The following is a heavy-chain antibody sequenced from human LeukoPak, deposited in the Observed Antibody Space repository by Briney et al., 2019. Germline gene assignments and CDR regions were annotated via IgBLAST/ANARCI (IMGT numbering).Heavy chain of an antibody. J-gene: IGHJ4*02. CDR2: ISSSGSTI. CDR1: GFTFSSYE. CDR3: ASGLISGRNY. V-gene: IGHV3-48*03. Sequence: AGGSLRLSCAASGFTFSSYEMNWVRQAPGKGLEWVSYISSSGSTIYYADSVKGRFTISRDNAKNSLYLQMNSLRAEDTAIYYCASGLISGRNYWGQGTLVTVSS. D-gene: IGHD2-15*01.